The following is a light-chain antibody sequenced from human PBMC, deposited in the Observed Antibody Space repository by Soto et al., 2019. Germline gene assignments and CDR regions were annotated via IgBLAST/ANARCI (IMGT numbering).Light chain of an antibody. CDR1: QSISGW. CDR2: KAS. J-gene: IGKJ1*01. CDR3: QQYSIYST. V-gene: IGKV1-5*03. Sequence: DIQMNQSPSTLSASVGDRVTITCRASQSISGWLAWYQQKPGKAPKLLIYKASSLESGVPSRFSGSGSGTEFTLTISSLQPDDFATYFCQQYSIYSTFGQGTRVEIK.